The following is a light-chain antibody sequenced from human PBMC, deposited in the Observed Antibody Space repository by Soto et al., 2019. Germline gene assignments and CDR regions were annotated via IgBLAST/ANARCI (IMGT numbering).Light chain of an antibody. CDR3: QQLNSYPVT. V-gene: IGKV1-5*01. CDR2: DVS. CDR1: QRISSW. J-gene: IGKJ5*01. Sequence: DIQMSQSPSTLSASVGDRFTFTCRASQRISSWLAWYKQKPGKAPKLLIYDVSSLESGVPSSFIGSGSGTDFTLTISSLRPEDFATYYCQQLNSYPVTFGQGTRLEIK.